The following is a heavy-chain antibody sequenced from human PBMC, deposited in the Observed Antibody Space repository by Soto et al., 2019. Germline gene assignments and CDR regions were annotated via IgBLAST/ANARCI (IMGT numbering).Heavy chain of an antibody. J-gene: IGHJ5*02. Sequence: QVQLVQSGAEVKKPGSSVKVSCKASGGTFSSYTISWVRQAPGQGLEWMGRIIPILGIANYAQKFQGRVTITADKSTSTAYMELSSLRSEDTAVYYCAREWRDVAGRWWFDPWGQGTLVTVSS. D-gene: IGHD6-19*01. CDR3: AREWRDVAGRWWFDP. CDR2: IIPILGIA. CDR1: GGTFSSYT. V-gene: IGHV1-69*08.